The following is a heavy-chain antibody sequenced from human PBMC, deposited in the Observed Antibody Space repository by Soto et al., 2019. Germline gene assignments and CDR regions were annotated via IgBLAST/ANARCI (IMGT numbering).Heavy chain of an antibody. CDR2: IFSNDDK. CDR1: GLSLSTGKLG. CDR3: ALIKDCSTTDCYLASFDP. V-gene: IGHV2-26*01. Sequence: SGPTLVNPTETLTLTCTVSGLSLSTGKLGVSWIRQPPGKALEWLAHIFSNDDKSYSTSLRSRVTISKDTSRSQVVLTMTNMDPLDSGTYYCALIKDCSTTDCYLASFDPWGQGTLVPASS. J-gene: IGHJ5*02. D-gene: IGHD2-21*02.